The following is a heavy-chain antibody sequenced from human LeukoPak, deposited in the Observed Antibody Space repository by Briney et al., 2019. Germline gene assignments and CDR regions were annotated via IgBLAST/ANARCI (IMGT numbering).Heavy chain of an antibody. CDR3: AREESITSCAFDI. J-gene: IGHJ3*02. V-gene: IGHV3-21*01. Sequence: GGSLRLSCAASGFTFSSYSMNWVRQAPGKGLEWVSSISSSSSYIYYADSVKGRFTISRDNAKNSLYLQMNSLRAEDTAVYYCAREESITSCAFDIWGQGTIVTVSS. CDR2: ISSSSSYI. D-gene: IGHD3-10*01. CDR1: GFTFSSYS.